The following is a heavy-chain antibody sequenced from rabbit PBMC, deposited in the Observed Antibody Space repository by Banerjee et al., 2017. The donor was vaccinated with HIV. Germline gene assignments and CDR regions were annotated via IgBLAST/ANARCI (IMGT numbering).Heavy chain of an antibody. CDR1: GFDISSYW. Sequence: QSLEESGGDLVKPEGSLTLTCKASGFDISSYWMCWVRQAPGKGPEWIACIYAGDGSTDYASWAKGRFTISKTSSTTVTLQMASLTAADTATYFCARFEYDYTYDYAGYAYATDYDWLDLWGQGTLVTV. V-gene: IGHV1S40*01. CDR3: ARFEYDYTYDYAGYAYATDYDWLDL. CDR2: IYAGDGST. D-gene: IGHD6-1*01. J-gene: IGHJ5*01.